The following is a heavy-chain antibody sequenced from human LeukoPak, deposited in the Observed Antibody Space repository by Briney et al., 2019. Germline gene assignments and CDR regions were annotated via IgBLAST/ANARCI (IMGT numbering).Heavy chain of an antibody. CDR1: GYTFTSYY. CDR3: AREGSYGDFPPYYYYGMDV. J-gene: IGHJ6*02. CDR2: IIPILGIT. Sequence: ASVKVSCKASGYTFTSYYMHWVRQAPGQGLEWMGRIIPILGITNYAQKFQGRVTITADKSTSTAYMELSSLRSEDTAVYYCAREGSYGDFPPYYYYGMDVWGQGTTVTVSS. D-gene: IGHD4-17*01. V-gene: IGHV1-69*04.